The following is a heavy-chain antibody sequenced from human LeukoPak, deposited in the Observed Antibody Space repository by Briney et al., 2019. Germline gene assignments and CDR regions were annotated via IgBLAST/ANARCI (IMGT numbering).Heavy chain of an antibody. J-gene: IGHJ4*02. CDR2: ISVFNGDT. V-gene: IGHV1-18*01. Sequence: ASVKVSCTASGYSFSTYAISWVRQAPGQGLEWIGWISVFNGDTKYGQRFQGRVTMTTDASSNTAYMDLRSLRSDDTAVYYCARVRSIVVAPAAPFDYWGQGPPVIVSS. CDR1: GYSFSTYA. D-gene: IGHD2-2*01. CDR3: ARVRSIVVAPAAPFDY.